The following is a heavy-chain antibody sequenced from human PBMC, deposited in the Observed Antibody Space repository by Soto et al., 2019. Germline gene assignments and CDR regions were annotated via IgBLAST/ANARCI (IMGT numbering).Heavy chain of an antibody. CDR2: ISGNGGST. CDR3: AKERIEPGYYKEGPFYYFDY. CDR1: GFTFSSYA. D-gene: IGHD3-9*01. Sequence: PGGSLRLSCAASGFTFSSYAMSWVRQAPGKGLEWVSAISGNGGSTYYADSVKGRFTISRDNSKNTLYLQMNSLRAEDTAVYYCAKERIEPGYYKEGPFYYFDYWGQGTLVTVSS. J-gene: IGHJ4*02. V-gene: IGHV3-23*01.